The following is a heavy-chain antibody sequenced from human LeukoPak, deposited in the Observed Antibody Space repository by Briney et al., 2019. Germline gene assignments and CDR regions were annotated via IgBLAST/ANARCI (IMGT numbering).Heavy chain of an antibody. Sequence: GGSLRLSFEASGFTFSNYGIDWVGQTPGKGLEWVAAISSDGVEKHYADSVKGRFTISRDNSKSTLYLQMNSLRAEDTALYYCAREGHYDILTGYSPLEYYFYYVDVWGKGTTVTVSS. CDR3: AREGHYDILTGYSPLEYYFYYVDV. CDR1: GFTFSNYG. D-gene: IGHD3-9*01. J-gene: IGHJ6*03. CDR2: ISSDGVEK. V-gene: IGHV3-30*04.